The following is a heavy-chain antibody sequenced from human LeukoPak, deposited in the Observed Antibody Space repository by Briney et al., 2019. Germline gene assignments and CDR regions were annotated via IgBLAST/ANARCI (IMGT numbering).Heavy chain of an antibody. CDR3: ASQAGSYWYFDL. D-gene: IGHD6-13*01. Sequence: KPSETLSLTCTVSGGSISSSSCYWGWIRQPPGKGLEWIGSIYYSGSTYYNPSLKSRVTISVDTSKNQFSLKLSSVTAADTAVYYCASQAGSYWYFDLWGRGTLVTVSS. CDR2: IYYSGST. CDR1: GGSISSSSCY. J-gene: IGHJ2*01. V-gene: IGHV4-39*01.